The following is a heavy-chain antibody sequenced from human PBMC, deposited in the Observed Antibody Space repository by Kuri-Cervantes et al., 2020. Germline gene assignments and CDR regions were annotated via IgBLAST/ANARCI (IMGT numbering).Heavy chain of an antibody. CDR2: INHSGST. D-gene: IGHD3-10*01. CDR3: AKQVYYGSGSYSHYYGMDV. J-gene: IGHJ6*02. CDR1: GGSFSGYY. V-gene: IGHV4-34*01. Sequence: GSLRLSCAVYGGSFSGYYWSWIRQPPGKGLEWIGEINHSGSTNYNPSLKSRVTISVDTSKNQFSLRLSSVTAADTAVYYCAKQVYYGSGSYSHYYGMDVWGQGTTVTVSS.